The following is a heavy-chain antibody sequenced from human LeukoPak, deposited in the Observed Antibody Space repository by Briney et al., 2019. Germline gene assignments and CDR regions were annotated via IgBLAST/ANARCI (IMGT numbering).Heavy chain of an antibody. Sequence: SETLSLTCTVSGDSISSYYWSWIRQPPGKGLEWIGEINHSGSTNYNPSLKSRVIISVDTSKNQLSLKLSSVTAADTAVYYCARDQRSTSKHSDVWGQGTTVTVSS. CDR3: ARDQRSTSKHSDV. J-gene: IGHJ6*02. CDR2: INHSGST. CDR1: GDSISSYY. V-gene: IGHV4-34*01. D-gene: IGHD2-2*01.